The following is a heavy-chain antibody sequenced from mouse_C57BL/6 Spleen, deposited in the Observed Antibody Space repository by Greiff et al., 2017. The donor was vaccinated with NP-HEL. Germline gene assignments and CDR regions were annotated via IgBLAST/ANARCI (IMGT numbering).Heavy chain of an antibody. CDR2: INPNNGGT. Sequence: VQLQQSGPELVKPGASVKIPCKASGYTFTDYNLDWVKQSHGKSLEWIGDINPNNGGTIYNQKFKGKATLTVDKSSSTAYMELRSLTSEDTAVYDCARGDYYGSHWYFDVWGTGTTVTVSS. CDR3: ARGDYYGSHWYFDV. D-gene: IGHD1-1*01. J-gene: IGHJ1*03. V-gene: IGHV1-18*01. CDR1: GYTFTDYN.